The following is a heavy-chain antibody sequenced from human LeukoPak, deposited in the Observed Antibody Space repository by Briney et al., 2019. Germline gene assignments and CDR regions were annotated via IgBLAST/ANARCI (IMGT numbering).Heavy chain of an antibody. CDR1: GGSLDISHW. Sequence: PSETLSLTCAVSGGSLDISHWWSWVRQPPGKGLEWLGEIYQSGSTNYNPSLKSRVIILVDKSKNQFSLKLSSVTAADTAVYYCARSVSGSYGAFDVWGQGTMVTVSS. J-gene: IGHJ3*01. CDR3: ARSVSGSYGAFDV. D-gene: IGHD1-26*01. V-gene: IGHV4-4*02. CDR2: IYQSGST.